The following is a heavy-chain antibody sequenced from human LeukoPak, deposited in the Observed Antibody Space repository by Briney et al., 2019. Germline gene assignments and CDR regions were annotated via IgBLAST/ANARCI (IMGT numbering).Heavy chain of an antibody. V-gene: IGHV3-21*01. Sequence: GGSLRLSCAASGFTFSSYSMNWVRQAPGKGLEWVSSISSSSSYIYYADSLKGRFTISRDNAKNSLYLQMNSLRAEDTAVYYCARDISGYDFGAFDIWGQGTMVTVSS. D-gene: IGHD5-12*01. CDR1: GFTFSSYS. CDR2: ISSSSSYI. CDR3: ARDISGYDFGAFDI. J-gene: IGHJ3*02.